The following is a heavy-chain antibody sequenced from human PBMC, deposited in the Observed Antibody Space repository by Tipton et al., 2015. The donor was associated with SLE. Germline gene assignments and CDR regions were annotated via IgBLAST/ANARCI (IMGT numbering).Heavy chain of an antibody. V-gene: IGHV4-39*07. CDR3: AREPDH. Sequence: TLSLTCTVSGGSIGSTTYHWGWIRQPPGKGLEWIGYVDYSGTSDYSPSLKSRVTISIDTSKNQFSLKLRYVTAADTAVYFCAREPDHWGQGTLVTVSS. J-gene: IGHJ5*02. CDR2: VDYSGTS. CDR1: GGSIGSTTYH.